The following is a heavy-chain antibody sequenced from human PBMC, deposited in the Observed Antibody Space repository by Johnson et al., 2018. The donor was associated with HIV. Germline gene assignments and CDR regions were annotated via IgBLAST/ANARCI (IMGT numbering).Heavy chain of an antibody. CDR2: IGTAGDT. CDR3: AKGVGATTNDAFDI. D-gene: IGHD1-26*01. J-gene: IGHJ3*02. V-gene: IGHV3-13*01. Sequence: EVQLVESGGGLVKPGGSLRLSCAASGFTFSSYDMHWIRQATGKGLEWVSAIGTAGDTYYPGSVKGRFTISRDSSKNTLYLQMNSLRAEDTALYYCAKGVGATTNDAFDIWGQGTMVTVSS. CDR1: GFTFSSYD.